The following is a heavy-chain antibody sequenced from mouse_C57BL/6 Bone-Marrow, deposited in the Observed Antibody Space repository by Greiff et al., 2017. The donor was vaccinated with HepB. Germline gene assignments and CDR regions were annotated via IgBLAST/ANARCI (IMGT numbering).Heavy chain of an antibody. D-gene: IGHD2-3*01. CDR2: ISYDGSN. J-gene: IGHJ3*01. CDR3: ARGWLLLAY. V-gene: IGHV3-6*01. Sequence: ESGPGLVKPSQSLSLTCSVTGYSITSGYYWNWIRQFPGNKLEWMGYISYDGSNNYNPSLKNRISITRDTSKNQFFLKLNSVTTEDTATYYCARGWLLLAYWGQGTLVTVSA. CDR1: GYSITSGYY.